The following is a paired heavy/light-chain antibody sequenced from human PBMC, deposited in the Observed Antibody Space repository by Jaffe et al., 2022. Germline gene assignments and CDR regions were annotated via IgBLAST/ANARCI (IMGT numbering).Light chain of an antibody. Sequence: QSALTQPASVSGSPGQSITISCTVSSSDVGGYNFVSWYQQHPGKAPKLMIYEDTKRPSGVSKRFSGSKSGNSASLTISGLQSDDEADYYCCSYAGSVVFGGGTKLTVL. V-gene: IGLV2-23*01. CDR3: CSYAGSVV. CDR2: EDT. CDR1: SSDVGGYNF. J-gene: IGLJ3*02.
Heavy chain of an antibody. CDR2: IYYSGST. Sequence: QVQLQESGPGLVKPSETLSLTCTVSGGSISSYYWSWIRQPPGKGLEWIGYIYYSGSTNYNPSPSLKGRVTISVDTSKNQFSLNLSSVTAADTAVYYCARGPTRYYFDNWGQGTLVTVSS. CDR3: ARGPTRYYFDN. J-gene: IGHJ4*02. CDR1: GGSISSYY. V-gene: IGHV4-59*01.